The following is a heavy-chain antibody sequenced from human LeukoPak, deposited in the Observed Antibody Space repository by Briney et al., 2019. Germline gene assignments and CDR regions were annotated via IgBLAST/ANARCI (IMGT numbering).Heavy chain of an antibody. D-gene: IGHD3-16*01. J-gene: IGHJ4*02. CDR3: AKVYRVGAILN. V-gene: IGHV4-31*02. CDR2: VYFSGSS. CDR1: GGSISSPGYY. Sequence: PSETLSLTCTVSGGSISSPGYYWSWIRQHPGKGLEWIGYVYFSGSSYFNPSLKGRVTLSFDTSNTQFFLSLNSVAATETAVYYCAKVYRVGAILNWGKGTLDPVSS.